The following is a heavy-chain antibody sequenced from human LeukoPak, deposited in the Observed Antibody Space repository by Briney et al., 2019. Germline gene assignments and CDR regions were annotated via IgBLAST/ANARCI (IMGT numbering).Heavy chain of an antibody. CDR3: ARGLARENYYDSSGYRTNFDY. D-gene: IGHD3-22*01. Sequence: PSETLSLTCAVYGGSLSGYYWSWIRQPPGKGREWIGDINHSGSTNYNPSLKSRVTISVDTSKNQFSLKLSSVTAADTAVYYCARGLARENYYDSSGYRTNFDYWGQGTLVTVSS. CDR1: GGSLSGYY. CDR2: INHSGST. J-gene: IGHJ4*02. V-gene: IGHV4-34*01.